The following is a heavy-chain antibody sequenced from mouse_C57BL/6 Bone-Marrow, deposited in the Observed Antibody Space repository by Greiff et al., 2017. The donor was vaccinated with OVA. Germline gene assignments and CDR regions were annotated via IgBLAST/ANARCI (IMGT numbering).Heavy chain of an antibody. CDR1: GFTFSSYG. D-gene: IGHD2-3*01. CDR2: ISSGGSYT. Sequence: EVQRVESGGDLVKPGGSLKLSCAASGFTFSSYGMSWVRQTPDKRLEWVATISSGGSYTYYPDSVKGRSTFSRDNAKNTLYLQMSSLKSEDTAMYYCARRSDGYYYFDYWGQGTTLTVSS. J-gene: IGHJ2*01. CDR3: ARRSDGYYYFDY. V-gene: IGHV5-6*01.